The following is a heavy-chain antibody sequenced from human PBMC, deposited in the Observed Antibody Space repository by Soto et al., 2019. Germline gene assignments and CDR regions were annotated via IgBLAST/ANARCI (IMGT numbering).Heavy chain of an antibody. J-gene: IGHJ6*02. V-gene: IGHV4-34*01. Sequence: HVQLQQWGAEVLKPSETLSLTCVVNGGSFSGYYWSWIRQSPGKGLEWFGEINDSGITDSNPCLEDRVIISVDMSKHQFPLILKSVTAADSVVYHCARGRSSVPDRRGIGYYGMDVWGQGTTVTVSS. D-gene: IGHD2-2*03. CDR2: INDSGIT. CDR3: ARGRSSVPDRRGIGYYGMDV. CDR1: GGSFSGYY.